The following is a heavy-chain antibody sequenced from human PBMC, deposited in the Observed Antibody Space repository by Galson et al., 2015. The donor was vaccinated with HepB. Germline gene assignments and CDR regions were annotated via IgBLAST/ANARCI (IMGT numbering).Heavy chain of an antibody. D-gene: IGHD2-2*01. CDR2: ISSSSSYT. V-gene: IGHV3-11*06. CDR1: GFTFSDYY. CDR3: ARDKDIVVVPAAMTLSDYYYYGMDV. J-gene: IGHJ6*02. Sequence: SLRLSCAASGFTFSDYYMSWIRQAPGKGLEWVSYISSSSSYTNYADSVKGRFTISRDNAKNSLYLQMNSLRAEDTAVYYCARDKDIVVVPAAMTLSDYYYYGMDVWGQGTTVTVSS.